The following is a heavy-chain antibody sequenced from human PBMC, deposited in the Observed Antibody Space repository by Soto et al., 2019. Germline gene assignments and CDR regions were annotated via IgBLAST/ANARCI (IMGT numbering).Heavy chain of an antibody. CDR2: ISAYNGNT. Sequence: QVQLVQSGAEVKKPGASVKVSCKASGYTFTSYGISWVRQAPGQGLEWMGWISAYNGNTNYAQKLQGRVTMTTDTTRRTAYKELRSMRSDDTAEYYCAKDSTVSSSHYYYYGMDVWGQGTTVTVSS. J-gene: IGHJ6*02. D-gene: IGHD4-4*01. CDR1: GYTFTSYG. V-gene: IGHV1-18*01. CDR3: AKDSTVSSSHYYYYGMDV.